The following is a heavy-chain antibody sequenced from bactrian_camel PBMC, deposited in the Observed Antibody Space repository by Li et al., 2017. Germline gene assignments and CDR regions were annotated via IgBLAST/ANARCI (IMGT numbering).Heavy chain of an antibody. CDR2: IDDHGRT. D-gene: IGHD1*01. CDR1: RNTCSNYC. CDR3: AAGESEGSSCFNDAV. J-gene: IGHJ4*01. V-gene: IGHV3-3*01. Sequence: HVQLVESGGGSVEAGGSLRLSCTASRNTCSNYCMGWFRQAPGKEREGIAFIDDHGRTNYADPVKGRFTISQDSNKKTVYLQMNNLKPEDTATYYCAAGESEGSSCFNDAVWGQGTQVTVS.